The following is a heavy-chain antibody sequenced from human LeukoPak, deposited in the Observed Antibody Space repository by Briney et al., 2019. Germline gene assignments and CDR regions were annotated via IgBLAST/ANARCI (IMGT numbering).Heavy chain of an antibody. D-gene: IGHD3-3*01. CDR2: INPNSGGT. J-gene: IGHJ6*03. V-gene: IGHV1-2*02. CDR3: ARESIWRGCYVYYYYYMDV. CDR1: GYTFTGYY. Sequence: GASVKVSCKASGYTFTGYYMHWVRQAPGQGLEWMGWINPNSGGTNYAQKFQGRVTMTRDTSISTAYMELSRLRSDDTAVYYCARESIWRGCYVYYYYYMDVWGKGTTVTVSS.